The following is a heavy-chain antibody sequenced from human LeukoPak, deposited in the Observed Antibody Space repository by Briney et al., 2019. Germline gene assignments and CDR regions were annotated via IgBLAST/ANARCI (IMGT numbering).Heavy chain of an antibody. CDR3: ARASSKQLAGYLPDGFDI. J-gene: IGHJ3*02. D-gene: IGHD3-9*01. CDR2: ISSSGTYV. V-gene: IGHV3-21*01. CDR1: GFTFSSYS. Sequence: GSLRLSCAASGFTFSSYSMNWVRQAPGKGLEWVSSISSSGTYVYYADSVKGRLTISRDNAKNSLSLQMNSLRADDAAVYYCARASSKQLAGYLPDGFDIWGQGTMVTVSS.